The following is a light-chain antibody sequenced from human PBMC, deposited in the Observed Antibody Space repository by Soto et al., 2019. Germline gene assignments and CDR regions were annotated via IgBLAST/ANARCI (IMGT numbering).Light chain of an antibody. CDR1: SSDVGDYNY. Sequence: QSALTQPSSLSGSPGQSITISCTGTSSDVGDYNYVSWYQQHPDKAPKLMIYEVSNRPSGVSNRFSGSKSGNTASLTISGLQAEDEADYYCSSYTGNSLYVFGIGTKVTVL. CDR2: EVS. V-gene: IGLV2-14*01. CDR3: SSYTGNSLYV. J-gene: IGLJ1*01.